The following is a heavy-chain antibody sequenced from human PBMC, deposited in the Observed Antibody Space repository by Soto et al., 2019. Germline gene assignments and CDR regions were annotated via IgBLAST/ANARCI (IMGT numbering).Heavy chain of an antibody. CDR3: GRGEVDRYNWNYGIDY. Sequence: PSQTLSLACGISGDSVSSNSSACNFIRQSPSRGLEWLGRTYYRSKWYNDYAVSVKSRITINPDTSKNQFSLKLSSVTAADTAVYYCGRGEVDRYNWNYGIDYWGQGTL. D-gene: IGHD1-7*01. CDR2: TYYRSKWYN. V-gene: IGHV6-1*01. CDR1: GDSVSSNSSA. J-gene: IGHJ4*02.